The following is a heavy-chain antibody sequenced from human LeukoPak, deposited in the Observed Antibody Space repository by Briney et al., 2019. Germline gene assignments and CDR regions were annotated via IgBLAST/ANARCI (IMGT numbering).Heavy chain of an antibody. CDR3: ARRYYYDSSGYYYGY. Sequence: GGSLRLSCAASGFTVSSNYMRWVRQAPGKGLEWVSDIYSGGSTYYADSVKGRFTISRDNSKNTLYLQMNSLRAEDTAVYYCARRYYYDSSGYYYGYWGQGTLVTVSS. J-gene: IGHJ4*02. CDR2: IYSGGST. D-gene: IGHD3-22*01. V-gene: IGHV3-66*02. CDR1: GFTVSSNY.